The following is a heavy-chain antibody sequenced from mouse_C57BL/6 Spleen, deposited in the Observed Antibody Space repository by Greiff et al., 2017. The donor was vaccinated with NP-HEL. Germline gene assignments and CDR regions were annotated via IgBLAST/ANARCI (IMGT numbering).Heavy chain of an antibody. CDR2: IDPETGGP. CDR3: TRREKGYFDY. Sequence: QVQLQQSGAELVRPGASVTLSCKASGYTFTDYEMHWVKQTPVHGLEWIGAIDPETGGPAYNQKFKGKAILTADKSSSTAYMELRSLTSEDSAVYYCTRREKGYFDYWGQGTTLTVSS. CDR1: GYTFTDYE. J-gene: IGHJ2*01. V-gene: IGHV1-15*01.